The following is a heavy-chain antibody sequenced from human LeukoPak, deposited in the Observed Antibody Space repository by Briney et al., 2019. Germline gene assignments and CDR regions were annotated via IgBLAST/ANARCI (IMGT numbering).Heavy chain of an antibody. CDR3: ARDTRLAALSQFDP. J-gene: IGHJ5*02. CDR1: GGTSGSYG. V-gene: IGHV1-18*01. D-gene: IGHD2-15*01. CDR2: ISAYNGDT. Sequence: ASVKVSCKASGGTSGSYGTSWGRRAPGQGLGGRGWISAYNGDTNYAQKLQGRVTMTTDTSTSTAYMELRSLRSDDTAVYYCARDTRLAALSQFDPWGQGTLVTVSS.